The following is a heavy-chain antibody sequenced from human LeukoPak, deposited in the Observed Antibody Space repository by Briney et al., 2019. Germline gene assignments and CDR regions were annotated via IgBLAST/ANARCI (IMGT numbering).Heavy chain of an antibody. CDR1: GGTFSSYA. J-gene: IGHJ4*02. CDR2: IIPIFGTA. D-gene: IGHD2-21*02. V-gene: IGHV1-69*13. Sequence: SVKVSCKAPGGTFSSYAISWVRQAPGQGLEWMGGIIPIFGTANYAQKFQGRVTITADESTSTAYMELSSLRSEDTAVYYCARQDAYCGGDCYFDYWGQGTLVTVSS. CDR3: ARQDAYCGGDCYFDY.